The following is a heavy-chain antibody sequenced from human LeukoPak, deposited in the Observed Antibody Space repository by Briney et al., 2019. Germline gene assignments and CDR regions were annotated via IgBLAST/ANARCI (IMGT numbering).Heavy chain of an antibody. Sequence: GGSLRLSCAASGFTFDDYTMHWVRQAPGKGLEWVSLISWDGGSTYYADSVKGRFTISRDNSKNSLYLQMNSLRTEDTALYYCAKENTLDYDFWSGPPGAFDIWGQGTMVTVSS. CDR3: AKENTLDYDFWSGPPGAFDI. CDR1: GFTFDDYT. D-gene: IGHD3-3*01. J-gene: IGHJ3*02. V-gene: IGHV3-43*01. CDR2: ISWDGGST.